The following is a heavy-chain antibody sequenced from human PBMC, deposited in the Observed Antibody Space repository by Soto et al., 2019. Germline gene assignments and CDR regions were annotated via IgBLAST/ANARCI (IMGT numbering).Heavy chain of an antibody. CDR1: GGSISSYY. CDR2: IYYSGST. CDR3: ARHNYGSGSTYFDY. Sequence: PSETLSLTCTFSGGSISSYYWSWIRQPPGKGLEWIGYIYYSGSTNYNPSLKSRVTISVDTSKNQFSLKLNSMTAADTAVYYCARHNYGSGSTYFDYCGQGTLVT. D-gene: IGHD3-10*01. V-gene: IGHV4-59*08. J-gene: IGHJ4*02.